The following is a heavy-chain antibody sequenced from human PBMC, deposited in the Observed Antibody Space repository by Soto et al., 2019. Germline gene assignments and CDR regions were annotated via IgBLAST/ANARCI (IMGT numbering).Heavy chain of an antibody. CDR2: ISGSGGST. D-gene: IGHD3-22*01. CDR3: AKDRVTMVVPEDAFDI. Sequence: EVQLLESGGGLVQPGGPLSLSCAASGFTFSSYAMSWVRQAPGKGLEWVSAISGSGGSTYYADSVKGRFTISRDNSKNTQYLQMNSLRAEDTAVYYCAKDRVTMVVPEDAFDIWGQGTMVTVSS. J-gene: IGHJ3*02. V-gene: IGHV3-23*01. CDR1: GFTFSSYA.